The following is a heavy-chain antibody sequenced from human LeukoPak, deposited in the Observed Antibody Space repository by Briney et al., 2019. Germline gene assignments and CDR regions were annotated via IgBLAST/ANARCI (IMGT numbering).Heavy chain of an antibody. V-gene: IGHV3-23*01. CDR3: AKSYHITMIVVVITPDAFDI. D-gene: IGHD3-22*01. J-gene: IGHJ3*02. Sequence: GGSLRLSCAASGFTFTNYAMGWVRQAPGKGLEWVSAISGSAGTTYYADSVKGRFTISRDNSKNTLCLQMNSLRAEDTAVYYCAKSYHITMIVVVITPDAFDIWGQGTVVTVSS. CDR2: ISGSAGTT. CDR1: GFTFTNYA.